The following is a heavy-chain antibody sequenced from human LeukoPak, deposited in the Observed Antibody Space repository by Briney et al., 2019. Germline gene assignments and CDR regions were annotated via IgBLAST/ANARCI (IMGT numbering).Heavy chain of an antibody. D-gene: IGHD1-26*01. J-gene: IGHJ4*02. CDR2: ISGDGART. V-gene: IGHV3-23*01. CDR1: GFTFSRFA. CDR3: ARDVTTSDD. Sequence: PGGSLRLSCAASGFTFSRFALTWVRQAPGKGLEWVSDISGDGARTNYADSVKGRFTISRVNPKNTLYLQMYSLRAEDTAVYYCARDVTTSDDWGQGTLVTVSS.